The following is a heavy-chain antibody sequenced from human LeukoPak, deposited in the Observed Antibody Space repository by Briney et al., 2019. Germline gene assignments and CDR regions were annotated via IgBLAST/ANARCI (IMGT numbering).Heavy chain of an antibody. J-gene: IGHJ4*02. CDR2: IYPGDSDT. CDR1: GYSFTSYW. Sequence: GESLKISCKGSGYSFTSYWIGWARQMPGKGLGWMGIIYPGDSDTRYSPSFQGQVTISADKSISTAYLQWSSLKASDTAMYYCARATYYDSSGYFGTDFDYWGQGTLVTVSS. D-gene: IGHD3-22*01. V-gene: IGHV5-51*01. CDR3: ARATYYDSSGYFGTDFDY.